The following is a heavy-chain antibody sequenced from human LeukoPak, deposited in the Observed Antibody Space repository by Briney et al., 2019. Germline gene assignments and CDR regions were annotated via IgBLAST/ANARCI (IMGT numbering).Heavy chain of an antibody. CDR1: GLTFSSHW. CDR3: ATQQGGNLAY. D-gene: IGHD1-14*01. V-gene: IGHV3-74*01. Sequence: PGRSLRLSCAASGLTFSSHWMHWVRQAPGKGLVWVSRITNDGSSTTYADSVKGRFTISRDNAKNMLYLQVNSLRAEDTAVYYCATQQGGNLAYWGQGTLVTVSS. CDR2: ITNDGSST. J-gene: IGHJ4*02.